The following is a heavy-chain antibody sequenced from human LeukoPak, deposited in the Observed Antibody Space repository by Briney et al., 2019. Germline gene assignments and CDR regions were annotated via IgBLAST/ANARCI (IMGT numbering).Heavy chain of an antibody. Sequence: GGSLRLSCAASGFTFNSYAMSWVRQAPGKGLEWVSTISGSGGSTYYADSVKGRFTISRDNSKNTLYLQMNSLLAEDTAVYYCGKDRSAVAATSCFDCWGQGTLVTVSS. D-gene: IGHD2-15*01. J-gene: IGHJ4*02. CDR2: ISGSGGST. CDR1: GFTFNSYA. CDR3: GKDRSAVAATSCFDC. V-gene: IGHV3-23*01.